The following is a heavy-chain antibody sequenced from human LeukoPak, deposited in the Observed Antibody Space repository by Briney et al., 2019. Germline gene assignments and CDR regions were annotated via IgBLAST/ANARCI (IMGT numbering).Heavy chain of an antibody. V-gene: IGHV3-21*01. J-gene: IGHJ4*02. CDR2: IGGSSDAYI. CDR3: ARAVPGFDS. Sequence: GGSLGLSCAGSGFTFSDFTINWVRQAPGKGLEWVSCIGGSSDAYIHYADSVRGRLTISRDNAKNSVYLQMDSLRAEDTAVYYCARAVPGFDSWGQGTLVTVSS. CDR1: GFTFSDFT.